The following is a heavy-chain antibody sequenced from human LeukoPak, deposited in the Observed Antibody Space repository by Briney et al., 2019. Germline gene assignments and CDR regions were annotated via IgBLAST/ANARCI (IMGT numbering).Heavy chain of an antibody. J-gene: IGHJ4*02. Sequence: PGGSLRLSCEVSGFTFSHAWMSWVRQAPGKGLEWVGYVYYSGSTNYNPSLNSRVTISVDTSKNQFSLKLSSVTAADTAVYYCARDNGYGNFDYWGQGTLVIVSS. CDR3: ARDNGYGNFDY. CDR1: GFTFSHAW. V-gene: IGHV4-59*01. CDR2: VYYSGST. D-gene: IGHD5-12*01.